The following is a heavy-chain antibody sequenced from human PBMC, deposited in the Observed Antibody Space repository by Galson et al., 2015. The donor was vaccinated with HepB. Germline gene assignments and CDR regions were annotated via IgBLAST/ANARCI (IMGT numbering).Heavy chain of an antibody. Sequence: SLRLSCAASGFTFSSYGMHWVRQAPGKGLEWVAVIWYDGSNKYYADSVKGRFTISRGNSKNTLYLQMNSLRAEDTAVYYCARDSGHWYFDLWGRGTLVTVSS. CDR1: GFTFSSYG. CDR2: IWYDGSNK. D-gene: IGHD6-19*01. J-gene: IGHJ2*01. CDR3: ARDSGHWYFDL. V-gene: IGHV3-33*01.